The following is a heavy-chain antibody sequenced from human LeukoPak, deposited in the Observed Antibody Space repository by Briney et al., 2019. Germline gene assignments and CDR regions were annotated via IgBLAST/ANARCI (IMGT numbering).Heavy chain of an antibody. V-gene: IGHV3-20*01. J-gene: IGHJ6*03. CDR3: ARNYYDSSGFSYYYMDV. D-gene: IGHD3-22*01. CDR1: GLTFDDYG. CDR2: INWNGGST. Sequence: RPGGSLRLSCAASGLTFDDYGMSWVRQAPGKGLEWVSGINWNGGSTGYADSVKGRFTISRDNAKNSLYLQMNSLRAEDTALYHCARNYYDSSGFSYYYMDVWGKGTTVTVSS.